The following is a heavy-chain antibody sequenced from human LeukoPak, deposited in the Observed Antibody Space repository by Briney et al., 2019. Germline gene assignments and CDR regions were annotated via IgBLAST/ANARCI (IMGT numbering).Heavy chain of an antibody. CDR1: GFIFSKDE. D-gene: IGHD3-10*01. CDR3: ARDLTRIDA. V-gene: IGHV3-48*03. J-gene: IGHJ5*02. CDR2: ISSNGNGI. Sequence: GGSLGLSCAASGFIFSKDEMIWVRQSPGKGLEWVAYISSNGNGIYYAVSVKGRFTISRDNTKNSLDLQMNSLRVDDTAIYYCARDLTRIDAGGQGILVTVSS.